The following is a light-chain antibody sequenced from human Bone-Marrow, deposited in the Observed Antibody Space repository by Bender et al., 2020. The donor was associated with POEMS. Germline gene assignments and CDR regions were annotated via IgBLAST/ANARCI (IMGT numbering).Light chain of an antibody. CDR2: GDS. V-gene: IGLV1-40*01. J-gene: IGLJ3*02. Sequence: QSVLTQTPSVSGAPGQRVTIPCTGSSSNIGAGYDVHWYQQVAGTAPKLLIYGDSNRPSGVPDRFSGSRSGTSASLAISGLQSEDEADYYCAVWDDSLNGWVFGGGTKLTVL. CDR1: SSNIGAGYD. CDR3: AVWDDSLNGWV.